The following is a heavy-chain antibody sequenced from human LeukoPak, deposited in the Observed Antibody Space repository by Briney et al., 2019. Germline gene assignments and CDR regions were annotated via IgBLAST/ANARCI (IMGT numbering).Heavy chain of an antibody. D-gene: IGHD6-13*01. CDR2: IIPIFGTA. Sequence: ASVKVSCKASGGTFSSYAISWVRQAPGQGLEWMGRIIPIFGTANYAQKFQGRVTITTDESTSTAYMELSSLRSEDTAVYYCAGDQGSSSWYRFGVVYWGQGTLVTVSS. J-gene: IGHJ4*02. V-gene: IGHV1-69*05. CDR3: AGDQGSSSWYRFGVVY. CDR1: GGTFSSYA.